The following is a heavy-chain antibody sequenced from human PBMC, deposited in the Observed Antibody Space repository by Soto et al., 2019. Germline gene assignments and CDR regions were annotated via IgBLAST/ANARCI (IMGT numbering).Heavy chain of an antibody. J-gene: IGHJ4*02. CDR2: MNPNSGHT. CDR3: ASDMSTN. CDR1: GYTFTTYA. D-gene: IGHD2-2*01. Sequence: ASVKVSCKASGYTFTTYAINWMRQTTGQGLEWMGWMNPNSGHTNYAQKFQGRVTMTRDTSISTAYMELTNLRSEDTAIYYCASDMSTNWGQGTLVTVSS. V-gene: IGHV1-8*02.